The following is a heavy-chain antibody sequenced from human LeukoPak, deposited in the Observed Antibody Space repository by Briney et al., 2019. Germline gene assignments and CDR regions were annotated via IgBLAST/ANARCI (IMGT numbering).Heavy chain of an antibody. CDR3: ARRGITISGVLVYHYSGLDV. CDR2: IKDDGSEK. V-gene: IGHV3-7*02. D-gene: IGHD3-3*01. CDR1: GFTFSSHW. Sequence: GGSLRLSCAGSGFTFSSHWMNWVRQAPGKGLEWVASIKDDGSEKHFLDSVNGRFAISRDNAKNSLYLQMSSLRAEDTAVYYCARRGITISGVLVYHYSGLDVWGQGTTVTVPS. J-gene: IGHJ6*02.